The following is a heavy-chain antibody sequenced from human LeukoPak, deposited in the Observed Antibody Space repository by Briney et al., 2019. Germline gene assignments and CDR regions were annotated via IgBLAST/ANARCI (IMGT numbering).Heavy chain of an antibody. Sequence: GGSLRLSCAASGFTFSSYAMSWVRQAPRKGLEWVSAISGSGGSTYYADSVKGRFTISRDNSKNTLYLQMNSLRAEDTAVYYCAKVRMVVVVPAAIDYWGQGTLVTVSS. J-gene: IGHJ4*02. D-gene: IGHD2-2*01. V-gene: IGHV3-23*01. CDR2: ISGSGGST. CDR1: GFTFSSYA. CDR3: AKVRMVVVVPAAIDY.